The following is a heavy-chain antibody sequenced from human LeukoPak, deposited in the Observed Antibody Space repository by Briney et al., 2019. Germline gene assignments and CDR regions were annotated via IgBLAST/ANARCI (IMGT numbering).Heavy chain of an antibody. CDR3: AGHFSNYGAFYFDY. J-gene: IGHJ4*02. V-gene: IGHV4-59*08. D-gene: IGHD3-10*01. Sequence: SETLSLTCTVSGGSISSYYWSWIRQPPGKGLEWIGYIYCSGSTNYNPSLKSRVTISVDTSKNQFSLKLSSVTAADTAVYYCAGHFSNYGAFYFDYWGQGTLVTVSS. CDR2: IYCSGST. CDR1: GGSISSYY.